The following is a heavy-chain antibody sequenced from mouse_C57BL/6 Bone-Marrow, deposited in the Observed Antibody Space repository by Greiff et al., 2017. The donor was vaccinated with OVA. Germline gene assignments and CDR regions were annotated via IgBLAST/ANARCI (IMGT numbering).Heavy chain of an antibody. CDR2: IDPSDSYT. CDR3: AREGIWSVYFDY. D-gene: IGHD1-1*02. J-gene: IGHJ2*01. Sequence: QVQLQQPGAELVMPGASVKLSCKASGYTFTSYWMHWVKQRPGQGLEWIGEIDPSDSYTNYNQKFKGKSTLTVDKSYSTAYMQLSSLTSEDSAVYYCAREGIWSVYFDYWGQGTTLTVSS. CDR1: GYTFTSYW. V-gene: IGHV1-69*01.